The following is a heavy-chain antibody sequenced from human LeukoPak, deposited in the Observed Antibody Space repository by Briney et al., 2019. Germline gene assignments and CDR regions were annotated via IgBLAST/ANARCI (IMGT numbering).Heavy chain of an antibody. CDR1: GGSISSYY. CDR3: ARHLYSSTSNYYYYYGMDV. CDR2: IYYSGST. Sequence: SETLSLTCTVSGGSISSYYWSWIRQPPGKGLEWIGYIYYSGSTNYNPSLKSRVTISVDTSKNQFSLKLSSMTAADTAVYYCARHLYSSTSNYYYYYGMDVWGQGTTVTVSS. D-gene: IGHD2-15*01. V-gene: IGHV4-59*08. J-gene: IGHJ6*02.